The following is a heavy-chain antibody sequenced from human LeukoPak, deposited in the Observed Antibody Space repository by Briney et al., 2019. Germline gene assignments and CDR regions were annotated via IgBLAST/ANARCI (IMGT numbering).Heavy chain of an antibody. Sequence: SETLSLTCTVSGGSISSGGYYWSWIRQHPGKGLEWIGYIYYSGSTYYNPSLKSRVTISVDTSKNQFSLKLSSVTAADTAVYYCARGSGDGYRYFDYWGQGTLVTVSS. CDR3: ARGSGDGYRYFDY. V-gene: IGHV4-31*03. D-gene: IGHD5-24*01. CDR1: GGSISSGGYY. J-gene: IGHJ4*02. CDR2: IYYSGST.